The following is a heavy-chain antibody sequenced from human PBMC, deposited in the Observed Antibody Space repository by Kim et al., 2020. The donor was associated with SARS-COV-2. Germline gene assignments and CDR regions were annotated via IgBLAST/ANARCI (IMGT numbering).Heavy chain of an antibody. V-gene: IGHV7-4-1*02. J-gene: IGHJ5*02. CDR2: INTNTGNP. Sequence: ASVKVSCKASGYTFTSYAMNWVRQAPGQGLEWMGWINTNTGNPTYAQGFTGRFVFSLDTSVSTAYLQISSLKAEDTAVYYCARRYCSSTSCSYNWFDPWGQGTLVTVSS. CDR1: GYTFTSYA. D-gene: IGHD2-2*01. CDR3: ARRYCSSTSCSYNWFDP.